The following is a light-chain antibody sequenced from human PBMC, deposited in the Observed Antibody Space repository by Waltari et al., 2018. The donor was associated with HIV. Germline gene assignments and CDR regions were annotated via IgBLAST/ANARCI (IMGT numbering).Light chain of an antibody. V-gene: IGKV3-15*01. CDR1: QSVSSN. CDR2: GAS. J-gene: IGKJ4*01. Sequence: EIVMTQSPTTLSVSPGERATLSCRASQSVSSNLAWFQQKPGQAPRLLIYGASTMATGIPARFSGSGSGTEFTLTITGLQSEDFARYYCQQSNNWVPRTFGGGTKVEI. CDR3: QQSNNWVPRT.